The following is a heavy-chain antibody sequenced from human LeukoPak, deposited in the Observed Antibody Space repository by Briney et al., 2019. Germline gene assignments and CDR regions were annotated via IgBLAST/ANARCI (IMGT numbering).Heavy chain of an antibody. CDR3: TTVKRGWSYKPREYYYYYMDV. J-gene: IGHJ6*03. D-gene: IGHD1-26*01. Sequence: GGSLRLSCSASGFTFSNAWMSWVSQAPGKGLEWVGRIKSKTDGGTTDYAAPVKGRFTISRDDSKNTLYLQINSLKTGDTAVYYCTTVKRGWSYKPREYYYYYMDVWGKGTTVTVSS. V-gene: IGHV3-15*01. CDR2: IKSKTDGGTT. CDR1: GFTFSNAW.